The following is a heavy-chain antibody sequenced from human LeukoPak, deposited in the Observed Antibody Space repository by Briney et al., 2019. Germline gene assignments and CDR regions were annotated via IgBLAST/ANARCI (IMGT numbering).Heavy chain of an antibody. J-gene: IGHJ4*02. D-gene: IGHD5-24*01. CDR3: ARGRDPF. CDR2: INHRGDT. Sequence: SETLSLTCAVYGGSFSGYYWNWIRQPPGKGLEWIRQINHRGDTDYNPSLKSRVTISVDTSKSQFSLKLTSMTAADTAVYYCARGRDPFWGQGTLVTVSS. V-gene: IGHV4-34*01. CDR1: GGSFSGYY.